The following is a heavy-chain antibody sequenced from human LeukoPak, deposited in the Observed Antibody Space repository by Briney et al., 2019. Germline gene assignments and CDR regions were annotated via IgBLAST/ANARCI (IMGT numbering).Heavy chain of an antibody. Sequence: GGSLRLSCAASGFTFSSYAMSWVRQAPGKGLEWVSAISGSGGSTYYADSVKGRFTISRDNSKNTLYLQMNSLRAEDTAVYYCAKDPSLLWSRHSWFDPWGQGTLVTVSS. CDR2: ISGSGGST. CDR3: AKDPSLLWSRHSWFDP. CDR1: GFTFSSYA. J-gene: IGHJ5*02. V-gene: IGHV3-23*01. D-gene: IGHD3-10*01.